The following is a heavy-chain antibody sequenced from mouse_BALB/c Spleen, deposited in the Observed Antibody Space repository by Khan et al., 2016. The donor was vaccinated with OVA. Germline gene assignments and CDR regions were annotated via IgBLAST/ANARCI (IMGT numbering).Heavy chain of an antibody. CDR3: ARSGTISTVVTTDFDS. V-gene: IGHV3-2*02. CDR1: GYSITSDYA. Sequence: EVQLQESGPGLVKPSQSLSLTCTVTGYSITSDYAWNWIRQFPGNKLEWMGYIKYSGSTSYNPSLKSRISITRNTSQNQFFLQLSSVTTKDTATYYCARSGTISTVVTTDFDSWGQGTTLTVSS. CDR2: IKYSGST. D-gene: IGHD1-1*01. J-gene: IGHJ2*01.